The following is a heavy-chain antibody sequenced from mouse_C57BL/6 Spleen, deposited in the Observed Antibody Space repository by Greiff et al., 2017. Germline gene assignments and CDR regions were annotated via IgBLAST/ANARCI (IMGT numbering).Heavy chain of an antibody. Sequence: QVQLQQPGAELVMPGASVKLSCKASGYTFTSYWMHWVKQRPGHGLEWIGEIDPSDSYTNYNQKFKGKSTLTVDKSSSTAYMQLSSLTSEDSAVYYCARPLYDGYSYFGYWGQGTTLTVSS. V-gene: IGHV1-69*01. CDR2: IDPSDSYT. CDR3: ARPLYDGYSYFGY. D-gene: IGHD2-3*01. J-gene: IGHJ2*01. CDR1: GYTFTSYW.